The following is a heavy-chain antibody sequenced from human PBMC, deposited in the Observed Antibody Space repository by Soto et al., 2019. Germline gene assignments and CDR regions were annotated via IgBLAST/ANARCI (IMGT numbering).Heavy chain of an antibody. CDR3: ARDLPFSSTNYFDF. V-gene: IGHV3-11*06. CDR2: IDGSSDYT. J-gene: IGHJ4*02. CDR1: GFLFTDYY. D-gene: IGHD2-8*01. Sequence: QVQLVESGGGLVKPGGSLRLSCTASGFLFTDYYMSWIRQPPGKGLEWLAYIDGSSDYTNSADSVKGRFTISRDNAKNSVFLQMNNLRADDTAVYYCARDLPFSSTNYFDFWGRGTLVTVSS.